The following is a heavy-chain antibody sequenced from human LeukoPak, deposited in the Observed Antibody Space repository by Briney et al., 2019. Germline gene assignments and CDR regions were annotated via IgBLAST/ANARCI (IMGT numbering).Heavy chain of an antibody. Sequence: SQTLSLTCTVSGGSVTSGNYYWNWIRQPAGKGLEWIGRIYTNGGASYNPSLKSRVTISIDASKNQFSLKLSSVTAADTAVYYCASQGHHGKIVGTTLSYFYMDVWGKGTTVTVSS. J-gene: IGHJ6*03. CDR3: ASQGHHGKIVGTTLSYFYMDV. CDR1: GGSVTSGNYY. CDR2: IYTNGGA. D-gene: IGHD1-26*01. V-gene: IGHV4-61*02.